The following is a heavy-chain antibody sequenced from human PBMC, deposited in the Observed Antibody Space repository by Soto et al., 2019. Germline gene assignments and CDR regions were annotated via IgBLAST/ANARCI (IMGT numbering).Heavy chain of an antibody. D-gene: IGHD1-7*01. J-gene: IGHJ6*02. CDR2: ISAYNGNT. V-gene: IGHV1-18*01. CDR3: ARTRGNWNYRRVDYGMDV. Sequence: ASVKVSCKASGYTFTSYGISWVRQAPGQGLEWMGWISAYNGNTNYAQKLQGRVTMTTDTSTSTAYMELRSLRSDDTAVYYCARTRGNWNYRRVDYGMDVWGQGTTVTVSS. CDR1: GYTFTSYG.